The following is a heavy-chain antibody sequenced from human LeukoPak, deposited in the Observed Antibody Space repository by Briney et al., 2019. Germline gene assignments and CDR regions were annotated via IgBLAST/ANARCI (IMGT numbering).Heavy chain of an antibody. V-gene: IGHV3-72*01. CDR3: VRGYNSFDS. J-gene: IGHJ4*02. CDR1: GFTLSDYY. D-gene: IGHD1-14*01. CDR2: SRNKADRYTT. Sequence: PGGSLRLSCVASGFTLSDYYMDRVRQAPGRGLEWVARSRNKADRYTTIYAASVKGRFTISRDESKSSLYLQMDTLKTEDTAVYYCVRGYNSFDSWGQGTLVTVSS.